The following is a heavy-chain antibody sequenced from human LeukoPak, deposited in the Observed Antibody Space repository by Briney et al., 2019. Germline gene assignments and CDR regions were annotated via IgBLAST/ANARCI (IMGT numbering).Heavy chain of an antibody. D-gene: IGHD3-10*01. CDR3: VRGGYSSFDY. CDR1: GFTFSSYW. V-gene: IGHV3-7*01. CDR2: IKQDGSEK. Sequence: PGGSLRLSCAASGFTFSSYWMSWVRQAPGKGLEWVANIKQDGSEKYYVDSVKGRFTISRDNSKNLLYLQMNSLGAEDTAVYYCVRGGYSSFDYWGQGTLVTVSS. J-gene: IGHJ4*02.